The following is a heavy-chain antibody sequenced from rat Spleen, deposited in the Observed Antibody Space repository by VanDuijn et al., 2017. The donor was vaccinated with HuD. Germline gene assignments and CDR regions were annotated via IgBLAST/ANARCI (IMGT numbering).Heavy chain of an antibody. D-gene: IGHD1-12*01. J-gene: IGHJ4*01. CDR2: IISDGGRT. CDR3: ATHDRDSYAHGVMDA. CDR1: GFTFSDYN. V-gene: IGHV5S10*01. Sequence: EVQLVESGGGLIQPGRSLKLSCAASGFTFSDYNMAWVRQAPKKGPEWVATIISDGGRTYYRDSVKGRFTISRDNAKRTLYLQMDSLRSEDTATYFCATHDRDSYAHGVMDAWGQGASVTVSS.